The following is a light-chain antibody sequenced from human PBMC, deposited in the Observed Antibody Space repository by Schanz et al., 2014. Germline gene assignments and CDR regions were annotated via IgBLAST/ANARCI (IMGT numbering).Light chain of an antibody. V-gene: IGKV3-20*01. CDR1: QSVSSY. CDR3: QQYGSSPLT. Sequence: EIVLTQSPVTLSVSPGDRATLSCRASQSVSSYLAWYQQKPGQAPRLLIYGASSRASGIPDRFSGSGSGTDFTLTISRLEPEDFAVDYCQQYGSSPLTFGQGTKVEIK. J-gene: IGKJ1*01. CDR2: GAS.